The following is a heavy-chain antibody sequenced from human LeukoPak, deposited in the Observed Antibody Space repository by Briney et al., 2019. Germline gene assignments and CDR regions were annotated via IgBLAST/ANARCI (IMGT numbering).Heavy chain of an antibody. CDR3: ARDTNVQGYSYAQENFEY. CDR2: ISSSSSYI. CDR1: GFTFSSYS. V-gene: IGHV3-21*01. Sequence: GGSLRLSCAASGFTFSSYSMNWVRQAPGKGLEWVSSISSSSSYIYYADSVKGRFTISRDNAKNSLYLQMNSLRAEDTAVYYCARDTNVQGYSYAQENFEYWGQGNLVTVSS. D-gene: IGHD5-18*01. J-gene: IGHJ4*02.